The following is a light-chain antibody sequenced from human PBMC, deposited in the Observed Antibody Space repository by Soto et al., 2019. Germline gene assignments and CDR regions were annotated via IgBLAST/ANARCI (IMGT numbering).Light chain of an antibody. CDR1: QSVSSCY. Sequence: DIVVTQSPCTLSLSPGERATLSCRASQSVSSCYLAWYQQKPGQAPRLLIYGASSRATGIPDRFSGSGSGTDFTLTISRLEPEDFAVYYCQQYGSSSWTFGQGTKVEIK. V-gene: IGKV3-20*01. CDR3: QQYGSSSWT. CDR2: GAS. J-gene: IGKJ1*01.